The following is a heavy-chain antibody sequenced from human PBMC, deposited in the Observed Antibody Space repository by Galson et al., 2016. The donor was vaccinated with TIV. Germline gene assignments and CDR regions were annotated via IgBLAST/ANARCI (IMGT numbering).Heavy chain of an antibody. Sequence: CAISGDSVSSNSAAWNWIRQSPSRGLEWLGRTYYRSKWYNDYAPSVKSRITINPDTSKNQFSLQLNSVTPADTAVYYCARATPSVFGIIMTLDSWGQGTLVTVSS. CDR3: ARATPSVFGIIMTLDS. V-gene: IGHV6-1*01. CDR2: TYYRSKWYN. CDR1: GDSVSSNSAA. D-gene: IGHD3-16*01. J-gene: IGHJ4*02.